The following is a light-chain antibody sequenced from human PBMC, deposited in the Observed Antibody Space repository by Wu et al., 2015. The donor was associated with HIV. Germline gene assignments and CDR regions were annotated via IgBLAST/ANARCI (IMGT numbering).Light chain of an antibody. CDR3: QQYGSSPPT. CDR1: QSVNSDY. CDR2: GAS. V-gene: IGKV3-20*01. J-gene: IGKJ1*01. Sequence: DIVLTQSPVTLSLSPGERATLSCRASQSVNSDYLAWYQQKPGQAPRLLIFGASSRATGIPDRFSGSGSGTDFTLTISRLEPEDFAVYYCQQYGSSPPTFGQGTKVEIK.